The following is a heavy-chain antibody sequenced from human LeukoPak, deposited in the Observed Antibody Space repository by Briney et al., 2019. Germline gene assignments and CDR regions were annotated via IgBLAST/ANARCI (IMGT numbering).Heavy chain of an antibody. CDR3: ARDRRAGYYYYGMDV. V-gene: IGHV3-23*01. Sequence: GGSLRLSCAASGFTFSSYAMFWVRQAPGKGLEWVSSISISGKTYYADSVKGRFTISRDNSKNTLYLQMNSLRAEDTAVYYCARDRRAGYYYYGMDVWGQGTTVTVSS. D-gene: IGHD6-19*01. CDR1: GFTFSSYA. CDR2: ISISGKT. J-gene: IGHJ6*02.